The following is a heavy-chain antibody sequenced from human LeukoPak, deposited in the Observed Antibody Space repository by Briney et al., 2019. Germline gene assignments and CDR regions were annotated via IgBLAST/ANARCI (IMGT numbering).Heavy chain of an antibody. CDR1: GYSFTSYW. D-gene: IGHD4-11*01. CDR2: IYAGDSDT. Sequence: GESLKISCKGSGYSFTSYWIGWVRQMPGKGLEGMGIIYAGDSDTRYSPSFQGQVTISADQSISTAYLQWSSLKAEHTARYYCAGHAATVTGTWFDPWGQGTLVTVCS. CDR3: AGHAATVTGTWFDP. V-gene: IGHV5-51*01. J-gene: IGHJ5*02.